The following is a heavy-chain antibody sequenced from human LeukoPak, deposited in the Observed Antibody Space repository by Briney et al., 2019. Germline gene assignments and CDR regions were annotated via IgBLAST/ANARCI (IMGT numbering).Heavy chain of an antibody. Sequence: SETLSLTCTVSGGSVSSGNYYWTWIRQPAGKGLEWIGRIYTSGSTNYNPSLKSRVTMSIDASKNQFSLRLSSVTAADTAVYYCTKGGELMNYWGQGTLVTVSS. V-gene: IGHV4-61*02. J-gene: IGHJ4*02. CDR2: IYTSGST. D-gene: IGHD1-26*01. CDR3: TKGGELMNY. CDR1: GGSVSSGNYY.